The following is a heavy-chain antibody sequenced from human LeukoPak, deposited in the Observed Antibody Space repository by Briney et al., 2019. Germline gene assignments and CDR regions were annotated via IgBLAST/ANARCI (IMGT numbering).Heavy chain of an antibody. J-gene: IGHJ4*02. CDR1: GFTVSSYY. V-gene: IGHV3-23*01. CDR2: ISGSGGST. Sequence: GGSLRLSCAASGFTVSSYYMSWVRQAPGKGLEWVSGISGSGGSTYYADSVKGRFTISRDNSKNTLYLQMNSLRAEDTAVYYCAPTFDSSGYQNVDYWGQGTLVTVSS. CDR3: APTFDSSGYQNVDY. D-gene: IGHD3-22*01.